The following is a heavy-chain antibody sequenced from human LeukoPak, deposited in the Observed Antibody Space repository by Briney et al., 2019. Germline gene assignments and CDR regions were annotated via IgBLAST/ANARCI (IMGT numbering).Heavy chain of an antibody. J-gene: IGHJ6*03. D-gene: IGHD6-19*01. CDR3: ARIAVPGTEWVASAAYYKDV. V-gene: IGHV3-30*02. CDR2: IRYDGTNK. CDR1: GFIFSSYG. Sequence: PGGSLRLSCAASGFIFSSYGMHWVRQASGKGLDWVAFIRYDGTNKYYADSVKGRFAICRDNSKNTLYLQMNSLRAADTAVYYCARIAVPGTEWVASAAYYKDVWGKGNTVTMSS.